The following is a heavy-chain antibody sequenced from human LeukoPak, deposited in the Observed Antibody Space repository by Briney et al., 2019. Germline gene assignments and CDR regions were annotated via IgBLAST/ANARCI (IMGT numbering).Heavy chain of an antibody. CDR2: IGGEAYGGTT. Sequence: GGSLRLSCTASGFTVGGYAMRWVRQAGGRGREWVGFIGGEAYGGTTEYAASVKGRFTIPRDDSKGIAYLQMNSLQTENTALYYCTRFPIAGASRIFDYWGQGPLVTVSS. D-gene: IGHD1-26*01. CDR1: GFTVGGYA. CDR3: TRFPIAGASRIFDY. V-gene: IGHV3-49*04. J-gene: IGHJ4*02.